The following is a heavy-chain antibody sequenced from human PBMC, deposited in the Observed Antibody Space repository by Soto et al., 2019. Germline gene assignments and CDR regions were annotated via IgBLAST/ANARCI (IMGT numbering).Heavy chain of an antibody. D-gene: IGHD5-18*01. V-gene: IGHV3-30*18. CDR2: ISYDGSNK. J-gene: IGHJ4*02. Sequence: QVQLVESGGGVVQPGRSLRLSCAASGFTFSSYGMHWVRQAPGKGLEWVAVISYDGSNKYYADSVKGRFTISRDNSKNTLYLQMNSLIAEDTAVYYCAKDRGGKYSYGDYWGQGTLFTVSS. CDR3: AKDRGGKYSYGDY. CDR1: GFTFSSYG.